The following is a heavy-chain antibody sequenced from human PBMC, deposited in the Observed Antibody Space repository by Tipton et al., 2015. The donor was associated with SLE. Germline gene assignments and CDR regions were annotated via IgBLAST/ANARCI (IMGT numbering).Heavy chain of an antibody. CDR1: GGSISSGGYS. V-gene: IGHV4-30-2*01. D-gene: IGHD4-17*01. CDR3: ARARDTVTGDWFDP. J-gene: IGHJ5*02. Sequence: TLSLTCAVSGGSISSGGYSWSWIRQPAGKGLEWIGYIYTSGSTYYNPSLKSRVTISVDTSKNQFSLKLSSVTAADTAVYYCARARDTVTGDWFDPWGRGTLVTVSS. CDR2: IYTSGST.